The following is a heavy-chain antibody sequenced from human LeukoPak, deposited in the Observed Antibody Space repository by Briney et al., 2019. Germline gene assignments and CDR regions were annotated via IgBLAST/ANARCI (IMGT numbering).Heavy chain of an antibody. Sequence: GGSLRLSCAASGFTFSSYEMNWVRQAPGKGLEWVSYISSSGSTIYYADSVKGRFTISRDNAKNSLYLQMNSLRAEDTAVYYCASNVDTAMVTGLTDYWGQGTLVTVSS. CDR2: ISSSGSTI. J-gene: IGHJ4*02. CDR1: GFTFSSYE. D-gene: IGHD5-18*01. V-gene: IGHV3-48*03. CDR3: ASNVDTAMVTGLTDY.